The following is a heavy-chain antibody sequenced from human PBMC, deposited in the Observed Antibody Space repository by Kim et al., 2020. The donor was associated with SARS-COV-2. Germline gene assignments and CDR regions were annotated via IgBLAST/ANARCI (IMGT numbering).Heavy chain of an antibody. Sequence: GESLKISCKASGYNFTTYWIGWVRQMPGRGLEWMGIIFPADSDSRYSPSFQGQVSMSADKSIATAYVQWSSVQASDTAIYYCARHYYDSETSLSGLDVWGQGTTVTVSS. CDR1: GYNFTTYW. V-gene: IGHV5-51*01. CDR3: ARHYYDSETSLSGLDV. J-gene: IGHJ6*02. D-gene: IGHD3-22*01. CDR2: IFPADSDS.